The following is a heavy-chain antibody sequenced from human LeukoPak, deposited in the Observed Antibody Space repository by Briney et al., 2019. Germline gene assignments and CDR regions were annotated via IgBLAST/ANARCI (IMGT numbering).Heavy chain of an antibody. J-gene: IGHJ6*02. V-gene: IGHV4-4*07. CDR2: LYISGST. CDR1: GASITSYY. CDR3: ARHLVYEGNYDFWSGYFGYYYYGMDV. D-gene: IGHD3-3*01. Sequence: PSETLSLTCTVSGASITSYYYNWIRLTAGRGLEWIGRLYISGSTDYNPSLKSRVTISVDTSKNQFSLKLSSVTAADTAVYYCARHLVYEGNYDFWSGYFGYYYYGMDVWGQGTTVTVSS.